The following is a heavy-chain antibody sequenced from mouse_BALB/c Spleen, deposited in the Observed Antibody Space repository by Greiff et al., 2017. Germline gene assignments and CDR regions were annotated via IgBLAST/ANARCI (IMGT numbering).Heavy chain of an antibody. CDR3: AREDYGNDRYFDV. CDR1: GFTFSDFY. CDR2: SRNKANDYTS. V-gene: IGHV7-1*02. D-gene: IGHD2-2*01. J-gene: IGHJ1*01. Sequence: EVKVVESGGGLVQPGGSLRLSCATSGFTFSDFYMEWVRQPPGKRLEWIAASRNKANDYTSEYSASVKGPFIVSRDTSQSILYLQMNALRAEDTAIYYCAREDYGNDRYFDVWGAGTTVTVSS.